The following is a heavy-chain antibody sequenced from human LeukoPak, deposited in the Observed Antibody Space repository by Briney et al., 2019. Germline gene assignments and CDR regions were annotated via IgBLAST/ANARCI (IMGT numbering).Heavy chain of an antibody. CDR2: IYYTGST. J-gene: IGHJ4*02. V-gene: IGHV4-59*01. Sequence: SETLSLTCTVSDGSINGYYWSWIRQSPGKGLESLGYIYYTGSTNYNPSLKSRVTMSVDTSRNQFFLRLSSVTAADTAEYYCARVTGYMIEDYFDYWGQGTLVTVSS. CDR3: ARVTGYMIEDYFDY. D-gene: IGHD3-22*01. CDR1: DGSINGYY.